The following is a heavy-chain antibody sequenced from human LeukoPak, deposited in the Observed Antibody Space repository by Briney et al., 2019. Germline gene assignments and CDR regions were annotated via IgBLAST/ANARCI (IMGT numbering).Heavy chain of an antibody. D-gene: IGHD1-26*01. CDR1: GFTFSSYS. CDR2: ITRSSNYI. J-gene: IGHJ3*02. V-gene: IGHV3-21*01. CDR3: ARGENSGSYFTIGNAFDM. Sequence: GGSLRLSCAASGFTFSSYSMNWVRQAPGKGLEWVSFITRSSNYIYSADSVKGRFTISRDNAKNSLYLQMNSLRAEDTALYYCARGENSGSYFTIGNAFDMWGQGTMVTVSS.